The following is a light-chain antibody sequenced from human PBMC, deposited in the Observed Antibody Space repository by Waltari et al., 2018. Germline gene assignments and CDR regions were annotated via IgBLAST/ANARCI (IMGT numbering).Light chain of an antibody. V-gene: IGKV1-5*03. CDR1: QSISSW. Sequence: DIQMTQSPSTLSASVGDRVTITCRASQSISSWLAWYQPEPGKAPKLRIYKASSVESGGPSRFSGSGSGTEFTLTISSLQPDDFATYYCQQYNSYWTFGQGTKVEIK. CDR2: KAS. CDR3: QQYNSYWT. J-gene: IGKJ1*01.